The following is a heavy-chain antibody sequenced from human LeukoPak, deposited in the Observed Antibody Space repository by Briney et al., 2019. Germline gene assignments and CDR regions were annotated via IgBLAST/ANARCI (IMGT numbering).Heavy chain of an antibody. CDR3: ASGWGAFDY. CDR2: ISRSGSTI. D-gene: IGHD1-26*01. Sequence: GGSLRLSCAASGFTFSSYEMNWVRQAPGKGLEWVSYISRSGSTIYYADSVKGRFTISRDNAKNSLYLQMNGLRAEDTAVYYCASGWGAFDYWGQGTRVTVSS. CDR1: GFTFSSYE. V-gene: IGHV3-48*03. J-gene: IGHJ4*02.